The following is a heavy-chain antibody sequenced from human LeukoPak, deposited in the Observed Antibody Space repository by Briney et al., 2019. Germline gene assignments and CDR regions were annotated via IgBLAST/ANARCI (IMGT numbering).Heavy chain of an antibody. Sequence: SETLSLTCTVSGGSISSYYWSWIRQPPGKGLEWIGYIYTSGSTNYNPSLKSRVTISVGTPKNQFSLKLSSVTAADTAVYYCARRRSRGPHENAFDIWGQGTMVTVSS. J-gene: IGHJ3*02. CDR3: ARRRSRGPHENAFDI. V-gene: IGHV4-4*09. CDR1: GGSISSYY. CDR2: IYTSGST.